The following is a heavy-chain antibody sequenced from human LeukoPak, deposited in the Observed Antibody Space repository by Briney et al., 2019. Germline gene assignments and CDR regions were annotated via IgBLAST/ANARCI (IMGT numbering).Heavy chain of an antibody. J-gene: IGHJ4*02. CDR2: INPNSGGT. D-gene: IGHD6-6*01. V-gene: IGHV1-2*02. Sequence: ASVKVSCKASGYTFTGYYMHWVRQAPGQGLEWMGWINPNSGGTNYAQKFQGRVTMTRDTSISTAYMELSRLRSGDTAVYYCASLHEYSSSFVWTNWGQGTLVTVSS. CDR1: GYTFTGYY. CDR3: ASLHEYSSSFVWTN.